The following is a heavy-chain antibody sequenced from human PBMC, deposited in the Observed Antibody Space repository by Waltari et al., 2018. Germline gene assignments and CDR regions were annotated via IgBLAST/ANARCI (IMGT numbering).Heavy chain of an antibody. Sequence: QVQLVESGGGVVQPGRSLRLSCAASGFTFSSYGMHWVRQAPGQGLEWVAVIWYDGSNKYYADSVKGRFTISRDNSKNTLYLQMNSLRAEDTAMYYCAKDAQIYYYDSSGYVFDYWGQGTLVTASS. D-gene: IGHD3-22*01. V-gene: IGHV3-30*18. CDR2: IWYDGSNK. CDR1: GFTFSSYG. CDR3: AKDAQIYYYDSSGYVFDY. J-gene: IGHJ4*02.